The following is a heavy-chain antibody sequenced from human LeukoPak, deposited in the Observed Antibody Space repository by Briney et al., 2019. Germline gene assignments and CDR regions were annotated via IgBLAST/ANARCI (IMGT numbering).Heavy chain of an antibody. J-gene: IGHJ4*02. CDR3: AKPPKDDNASWYYYFDS. Sequence: PGRSLRLSCAASGFSLTTFDIHWVRQAPGKGLEWVALISYDGRDIYYLDSMEGRFTISRDNSKNTVYLQMNSLRTEDTAVYYCAKPPKDDNASWYYYFDSWGQGTLVTVSS. CDR2: ISYDGRDI. D-gene: IGHD6-13*01. V-gene: IGHV3-30*18. CDR1: GFSLTTFD.